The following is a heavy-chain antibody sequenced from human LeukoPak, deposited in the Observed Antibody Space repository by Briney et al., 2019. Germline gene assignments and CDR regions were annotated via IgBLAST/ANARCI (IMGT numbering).Heavy chain of an antibody. D-gene: IGHD6-19*01. CDR1: GYTLTSYG. V-gene: IGHV1-18*01. CDR3: ARVPGQRYSSGWYPDY. J-gene: IGHJ4*02. CDR2: ISAYNGNT. Sequence: ASVKVSCKASGYTLTSYGISWVRQAPGQGLEWMGWISAYNGNTNYAQKVQGRVTMTTDTSTSIANMEMRSLRSDDTAVYYCARVPGQRYSSGWYPDYWGQGTLVTVSS.